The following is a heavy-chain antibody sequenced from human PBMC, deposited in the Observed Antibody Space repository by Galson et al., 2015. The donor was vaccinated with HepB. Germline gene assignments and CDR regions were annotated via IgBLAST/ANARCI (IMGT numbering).Heavy chain of an antibody. V-gene: IGHV3-7*01. CDR2: IKQDGSEN. CDR3: AKDINRFDWYFDL. J-gene: IGHJ2*01. Sequence: SLRLSCASSGFTFSSYWMTWVRQAPGRGLEWVANIKQDGSENYYVDSVKGRFTISRDNAKNSLYLQMNSLRADDTAVYYCAKDINRFDWYFDLWGRGTLVTVSS. CDR1: GFTFSSYW. D-gene: IGHD3-10*01.